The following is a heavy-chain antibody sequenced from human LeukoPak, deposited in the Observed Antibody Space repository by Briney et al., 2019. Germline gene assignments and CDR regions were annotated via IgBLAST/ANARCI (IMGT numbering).Heavy chain of an antibody. J-gene: IGHJ3*02. CDR1: GFTFSSYD. V-gene: IGHV3-23*01. CDR3: AKNSNGTYGAFDI. D-gene: IGHD6-19*01. CDR2: ISGSGGST. Sequence: GGSLRLSCAASGFTFSSYDMSWVRQAPGKGLEWVSAISGSGGSTYYADSVKGRFTISRDNSKNTLYLQMNSLRAEDTAVYYCAKNSNGTYGAFDIWGQGTMVTVSS.